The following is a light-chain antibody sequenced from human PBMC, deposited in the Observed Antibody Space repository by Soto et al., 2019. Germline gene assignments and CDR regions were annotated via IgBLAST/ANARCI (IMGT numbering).Light chain of an antibody. Sequence: DIQMTQSPPSLPASVGDTVTITCRASQGISNYLAWYQQKPGKVPNLLIYGASTLQSAVPSRFSGSGSGTDFALTITNHQPEDVATYYGHKYDFAPLTCGGGTKVEIK. CDR3: HKYDFAPLT. CDR1: QGISNY. CDR2: GAS. V-gene: IGKV1-27*01. J-gene: IGKJ4*01.